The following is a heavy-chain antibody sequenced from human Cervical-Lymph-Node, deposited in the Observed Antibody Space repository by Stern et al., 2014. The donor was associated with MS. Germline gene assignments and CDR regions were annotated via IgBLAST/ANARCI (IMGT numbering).Heavy chain of an antibody. Sequence: QVQLVQSGGGVVQPGRSLRLSCAASGFTFSSYGLHWVRQAPGKGLAWVADISYVGSNKDDGYSVKGRFTISRDNSKNTVYLQINSLRAEDTAVYYCAKDTSPREYFYYGMDVWGQGTTVTVSS. V-gene: IGHV3-30*18. CDR1: GFTFSSYG. J-gene: IGHJ6*02. CDR2: ISYVGSNK. CDR3: AKDTSPREYFYYGMDV. D-gene: IGHD3-16*01.